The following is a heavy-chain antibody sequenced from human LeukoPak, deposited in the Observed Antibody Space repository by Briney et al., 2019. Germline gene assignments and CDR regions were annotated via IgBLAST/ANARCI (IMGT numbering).Heavy chain of an antibody. CDR2: IYTSGST. CDR1: GGSISSGSYC. CDR3: ARDLYDFWSGYRSDY. V-gene: IGHV4-61*02. D-gene: IGHD3-3*01. J-gene: IGHJ4*02. Sequence: PSQTLSLTCTVSGGSISSGSYCWSWIRQPAGKGLEWIGRIYTSGSTNYNPSLKSRVTISVDTSKNQFSLKLSSLTAADTAMYYCARDLYDFWSGYRSDYWGQGTLVTVSS.